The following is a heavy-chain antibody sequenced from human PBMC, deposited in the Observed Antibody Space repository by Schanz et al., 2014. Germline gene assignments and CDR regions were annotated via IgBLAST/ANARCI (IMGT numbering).Heavy chain of an antibody. CDR2: ISPYNGNT. CDR3: ARDYYDSSGYYYCDY. J-gene: IGHJ4*02. D-gene: IGHD3-22*01. Sequence: QVQLVQSGAEVKKPGASVKVSCKASGYTFTSYGISWVRQAPGQGLEWMGWISPYNGNTNYAQKFQGRVTMTRNTSISTAYMELSSLRSEDTAMYYCARDYYDSSGYYYCDYWGQGTLVTVSS. V-gene: IGHV1-18*01. CDR1: GYTFTSYG.